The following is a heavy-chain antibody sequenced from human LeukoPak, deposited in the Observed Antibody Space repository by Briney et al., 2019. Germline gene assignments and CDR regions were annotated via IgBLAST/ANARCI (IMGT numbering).Heavy chain of an antibody. CDR2: ISSSGSTI. Sequence: GGSLRLSCEASGFTFSDYYMTWVRQAPGKGLEWVSYISSSGSTIYYADSVKGRFTISRDNAKNSLYLQMNSLRAEDTAVYYCAGNFWSGYYTGYWGQGTLVTVSS. J-gene: IGHJ4*02. CDR3: AGNFWSGYYTGY. V-gene: IGHV3-11*04. CDR1: GFTFSDYY. D-gene: IGHD3-3*01.